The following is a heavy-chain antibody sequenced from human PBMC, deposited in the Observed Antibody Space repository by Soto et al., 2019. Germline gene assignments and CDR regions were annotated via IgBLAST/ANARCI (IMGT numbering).Heavy chain of an antibody. CDR2: IYWYEDK. D-gene: IGHD4-17*01. J-gene: IGHJ4*02. CDR1: GFSLNTSGVG. V-gene: IGHV2-5*01. Sequence: QSTLKESGPTLVTPTQTLTLTCTFSGFSLNTSGVGVGWIRQPTGKDLEWLALIYWYEDKRYSPSLKSRLTLSKDSSNHQVVLTMTNMDPVDTGTYDCAPRPYGDYPIDSWGQGTLVTVSS. CDR3: APRPYGDYPIDS.